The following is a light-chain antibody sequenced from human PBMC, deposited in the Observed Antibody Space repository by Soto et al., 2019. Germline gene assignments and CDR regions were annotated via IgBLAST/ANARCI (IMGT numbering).Light chain of an antibody. CDR2: GAS. V-gene: IGKV3-20*01. J-gene: IGKJ4*01. CDR1: QSVSINY. CDR3: QQYGNSPLT. Sequence: ETVLTQSPGTLSLSPGERATLSCRASQSVSINYLAWYQQKPGQAPRLLIYGASSRATGIPDRFSGSGSGTDFTLTISRLEPEDFAVYYCQQYGNSPLTFGGGTKVDIK.